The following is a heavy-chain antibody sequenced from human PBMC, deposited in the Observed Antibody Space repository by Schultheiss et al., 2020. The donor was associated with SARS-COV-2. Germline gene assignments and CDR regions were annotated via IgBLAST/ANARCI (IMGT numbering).Heavy chain of an antibody. J-gene: IGHJ5*02. CDR2: INSDGSST. D-gene: IGHD2-2*02. CDR3: ARDECSSTSCYTQYWNYFDP. CDR1: GFTFSSYW. V-gene: IGHV3-74*01. Sequence: GGSLRLSCAASGFTFSSYWMHWFRQAPGKGLVWVSRINSDGSSTSYADSVKGRFTISRDNAKNSLYLQMNSLRAEDTAVYYCARDECSSTSCYTQYWNYFDPWGQGSLVTVSS.